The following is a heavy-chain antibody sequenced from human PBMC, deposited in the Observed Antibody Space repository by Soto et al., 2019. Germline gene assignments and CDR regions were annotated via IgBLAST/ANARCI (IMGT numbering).Heavy chain of an antibody. V-gene: IGHV3-30*18. D-gene: IGHD6-13*01. CDR1: GFTFSSYG. CDR3: AKSEESPLPGIAAAGTSPDPFDY. CDR2: ISYDGSNK. Sequence: GGSLRLSCAASGFTFSSYGMHWVRQAPGKGLEWVAVISYDGSNKYYADSVKGRFTISRDNSKNTLYLQMNSLRAEDTAVYYCAKSEESPLPGIAAAGTSPDPFDYWGQGTLVTVSS. J-gene: IGHJ4*02.